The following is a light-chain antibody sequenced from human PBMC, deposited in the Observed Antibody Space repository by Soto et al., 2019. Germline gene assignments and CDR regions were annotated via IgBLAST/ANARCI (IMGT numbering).Light chain of an antibody. J-gene: IGKJ1*01. Sequence: VMTQSPASLSVSPGERATLSCRASESVSSNLAWYQQKPGQGPRLLIYGASTRATGIPARFSGSGSGTDFTLTISRLEPEDFAVYYCQQYGSSPWTFGQGTKVDIK. CDR3: QQYGSSPWT. CDR2: GAS. CDR1: ESVSSN. V-gene: IGKV3-15*01.